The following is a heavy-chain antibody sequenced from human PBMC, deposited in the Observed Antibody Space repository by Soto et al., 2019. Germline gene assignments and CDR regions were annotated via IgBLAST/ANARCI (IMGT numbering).Heavy chain of an antibody. CDR1: GFPFSTYG. Sequence: PGGSLRLSCTASGFPFSTYGMHWVRQAPGKGLEWVALISYDGSSRDYADSVKGRFTISRDNSKDTLYLQMNSLRAEDTAIYYCASERLSVLRSVLDYWGQGT. CDR2: ISYDGSSR. CDR3: ASERLSVLRSVLDY. J-gene: IGHJ4*02. V-gene: IGHV3-30-3*01. D-gene: IGHD3-3*01.